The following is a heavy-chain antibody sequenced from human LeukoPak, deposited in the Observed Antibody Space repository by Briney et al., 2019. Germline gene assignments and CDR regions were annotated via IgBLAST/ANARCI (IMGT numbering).Heavy chain of an antibody. CDR1: GGFISSYY. CDR3: ARQDGYNLDY. CDR2: IYYSGST. V-gene: IGHV4-59*08. J-gene: IGHJ4*02. Sequence: PSETLSLTCTVSGGFISSYYWSWVWQPPGKGLEWIGYIYYSGSTNYNPSLKSPVTMSIDTSKNQFSLNLSSVTAADTAVYYCARQDGYNLDYWGQGTLGTVSS. D-gene: IGHD5-24*01.